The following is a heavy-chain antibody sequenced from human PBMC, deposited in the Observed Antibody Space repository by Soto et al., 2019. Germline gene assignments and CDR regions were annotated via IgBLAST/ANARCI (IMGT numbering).Heavy chain of an antibody. D-gene: IGHD3-3*01. CDR3: ARGVRFLELFNENYFDY. Sequence: ASVKVSCKASGYTFTSYAMHWVRQAPGQRLEWMGWINAGNGNTKYSQKFQGRVTISRDTSASTAYMELSSLRSEDTAVYYCARGVRFLELFNENYFDYWGQGTLVTVSS. J-gene: IGHJ4*02. CDR1: GYTFTSYA. CDR2: INAGNGNT. V-gene: IGHV1-3*01.